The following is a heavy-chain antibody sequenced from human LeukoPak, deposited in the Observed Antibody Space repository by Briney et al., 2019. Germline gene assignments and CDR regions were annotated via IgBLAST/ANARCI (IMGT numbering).Heavy chain of an antibody. J-gene: IGHJ4*02. CDR3: ASRTESGYTYGYLDF. V-gene: IGHV3-NL1*01. D-gene: IGHD5-18*01. CDR1: GFSFDTYA. CDR2: IYSGGTT. Sequence: GGSLRLSCAASGFSFDTYAMHWVRQAPGKGLEWVSLIYSGGTTYYADSVKGRFTISRDNSKNTLYLQMNSLRAEDTAVYYCASRTESGYTYGYLDFWGQGTLVTVSS.